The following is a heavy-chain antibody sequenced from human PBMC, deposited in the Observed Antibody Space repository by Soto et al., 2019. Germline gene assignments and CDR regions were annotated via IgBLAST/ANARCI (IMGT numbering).Heavy chain of an antibody. CDR2: IYSGGST. V-gene: IGHV3-66*01. CDR3: ARVGSYYSFES. Sequence: EVQLVESGGGLVQPGGSLRLSCAASGFTVSSNNMSWVRQAPGQGLEWVAVIYSGGSTNYADSVKGRLTMSRDKSKNTLYLQLNGLRAEDTVVYYCARVGSYYSFESWGQGTLVTVSS. CDR1: GFTVSSNN. J-gene: IGHJ4*01. D-gene: IGHD1-26*01.